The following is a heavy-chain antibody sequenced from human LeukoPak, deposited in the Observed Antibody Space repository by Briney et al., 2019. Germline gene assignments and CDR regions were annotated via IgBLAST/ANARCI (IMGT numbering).Heavy chain of an antibody. D-gene: IGHD2/OR15-2a*01. V-gene: IGHV3-30*04. J-gene: IGHJ4*02. CDR3: VRDEDLYSPTWYVFDF. CDR1: GFTFSSYA. Sequence: GRSLRLSCAASGFTFSSYAMHWVRQAPGKGLEWVAVISYDGSNKYYADSVKGRFTISRDNSKNTLFLQMNSLGAADTAIYYCVRDEDLYSPTWYVFDFWGQGTLVTVSS. CDR2: ISYDGSNK.